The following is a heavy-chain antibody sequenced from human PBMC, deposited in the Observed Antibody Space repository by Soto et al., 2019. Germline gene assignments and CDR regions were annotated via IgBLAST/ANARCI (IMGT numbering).Heavy chain of an antibody. CDR1: DDFISSYY. CDR3: AREDYEILTGSYAMDV. D-gene: IGHD3-9*01. J-gene: IGHJ6*02. Sequence: SETLSLTCTVSDDFISSYYWNWIRQPTGKGLEWIGRVSTSGATNYNPSLESRVTMSVDTSKKQFSLKLTSVTAADTAVYFCAREDYEILTGSYAMDVWGQGTTVTVSS. V-gene: IGHV4-4*07. CDR2: VSTSGAT.